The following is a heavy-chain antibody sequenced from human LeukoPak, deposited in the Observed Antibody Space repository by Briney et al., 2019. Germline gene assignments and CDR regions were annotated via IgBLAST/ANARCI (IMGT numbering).Heavy chain of an antibody. J-gene: IGHJ4*02. D-gene: IGHD3-10*01. CDR3: ARLGSYPYYFDS. Sequence: GESLKISCKGSGYSFTSYWIGWARQMPGKGLEWMGIIYTGDSDTTYSPSFQGQVTISADKSISTAYLQWGSLEASDTAMYYCARLGSYPYYFDSWGQGTLVTVSS. CDR2: IYTGDSDT. CDR1: GYSFTSYW. V-gene: IGHV5-51*01.